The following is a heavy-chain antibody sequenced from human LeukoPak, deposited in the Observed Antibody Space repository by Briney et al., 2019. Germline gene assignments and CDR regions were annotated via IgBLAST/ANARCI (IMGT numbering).Heavy chain of an antibody. J-gene: IGHJ4*02. V-gene: IGHV5-51*01. Sequence: GESLKISREGSGYRFTNYWIGWVRQMPGKGLECMGIIYPGDSDIRYSPSFQGQVTISADKSISTAYLQWSSLKASDTAMYYCARSYGGNPGGFDYWGQGTLVTVSS. CDR3: ARSYGGNPGGFDY. CDR2: IYPGDSDI. CDR1: GYRFTNYW. D-gene: IGHD4-23*01.